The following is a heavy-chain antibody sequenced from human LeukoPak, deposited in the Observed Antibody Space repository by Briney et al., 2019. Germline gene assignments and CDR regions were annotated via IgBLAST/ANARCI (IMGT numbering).Heavy chain of an antibody. D-gene: IGHD3-10*01. V-gene: IGHV3-64*01. CDR3: ARGGHYYYASGNPYYYYVMDV. Sequence: PGGSLRLSCAASGFTLSNYALHWVRQAPGKGLESVSAISSNGYSTYYANSVKGRFTISRDNSKNSLYLQMGSLRVEDMAVYYCARGGHYYYASGNPYYYYVMDVWGQGTTVTVSS. CDR2: ISSNGYST. J-gene: IGHJ6*02. CDR1: GFTLSNYA.